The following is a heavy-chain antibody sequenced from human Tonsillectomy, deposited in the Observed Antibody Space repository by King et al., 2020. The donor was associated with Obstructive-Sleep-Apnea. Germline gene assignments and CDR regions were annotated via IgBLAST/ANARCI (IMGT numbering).Heavy chain of an antibody. Sequence: VQLVESGGGLVKPGGSLRLSCTASGFTFSDSYMSWIRQAPGKGLEWIAYISNSGSTKYYADSVKGRFTISRDNAKNSLYLQMNSLRVEDTAVYYCARCSLSSGWSDYWGQGTLVTVSS. CDR2: ISNSGSTK. J-gene: IGHJ4*02. D-gene: IGHD6-19*01. CDR1: GFTFSDSY. CDR3: ARCSLSSGWSDY. V-gene: IGHV3-11*01.